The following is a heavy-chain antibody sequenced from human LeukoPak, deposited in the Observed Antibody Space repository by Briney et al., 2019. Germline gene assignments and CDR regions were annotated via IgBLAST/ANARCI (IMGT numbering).Heavy chain of an antibody. V-gene: IGHV4-59*01. CDR2: NYYSGST. Sequence: SETLSLTCTVSGGSISSYYWSWIRQPPGKGLEWIGYNYYSGSTNYNPSLKSRVTISVDTSKNQLSLKLSSVTAADTAVYYCASTDYGDYDINYWGQGTLVTVSS. D-gene: IGHD4-17*01. J-gene: IGHJ4*02. CDR3: ASTDYGDYDINY. CDR1: GGSISSYY.